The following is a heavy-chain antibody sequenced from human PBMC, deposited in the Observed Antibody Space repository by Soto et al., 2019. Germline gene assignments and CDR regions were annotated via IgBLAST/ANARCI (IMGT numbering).Heavy chain of an antibody. CDR2: ISFDGGIK. D-gene: IGHD6-13*01. CDR1: GFTFSRHA. J-gene: IGHJ4*02. Sequence: QVQLVESGGGVVQPGGSLRLSCAAAGFTFSRHAMYWVRQAPGKGLEWVSVISFDGGIKYYADAVKGRFAISRDTPKTTLYLQMNSLGVEDTAVYFWVKDYGWTTGPGTGYFDSWGQGTLVTVSS. V-gene: IGHV3-30*18. CDR3: VKDYGWTTGPGTGYFDS.